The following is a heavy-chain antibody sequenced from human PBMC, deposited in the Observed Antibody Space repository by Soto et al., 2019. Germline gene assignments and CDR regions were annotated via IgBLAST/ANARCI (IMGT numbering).Heavy chain of an antibody. J-gene: IGHJ4*02. D-gene: IGHD5-18*01. CDR1: GGSISSGGYY. V-gene: IGHV3-74*01. CDR2: INSDGSRT. CDR3: AKDPFDSYGAWYFDY. Sequence: ETLSLTCTVSGGSISSGGYYWSWVRQAPGKGLVWVSRINSDGSRTSYADSVKGRFTISRDNAKNTLYLQMNSLRAEDTAVYYCAKDPFDSYGAWYFDYWGQGTQVTVSS.